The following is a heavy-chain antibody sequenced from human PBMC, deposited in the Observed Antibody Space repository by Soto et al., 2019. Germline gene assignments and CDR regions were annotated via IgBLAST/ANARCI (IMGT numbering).Heavy chain of an antibody. D-gene: IGHD2-2*01. CDR1: GGSISSYY. J-gene: IGHJ5*02. V-gene: IGHV4-59*12. CDR3: ARVLGYCSSTSCYGWWFDP. CDR2: ISYSGSI. Sequence: SETLSLTCTVSGGSISSYYWSWIRQPPGKGLEWIGYISYSGSINYNPSLKSRVTISVDTSKNQFSLKLSSVTAADTAVYYCARVLGYCSSTSCYGWWFDPWGQGTLVTVSS.